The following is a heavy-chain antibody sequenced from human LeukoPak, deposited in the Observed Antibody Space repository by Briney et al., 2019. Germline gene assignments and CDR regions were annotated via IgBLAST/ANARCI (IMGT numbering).Heavy chain of an antibody. V-gene: IGHV3-30*18. J-gene: IGHJ4*02. CDR2: ISYDGSNK. Sequence: GGSLRLSCAASGFTFSSHGMHWVRQAPGKGLEWVAVISYDGSNKYYADSVKGRFTISRDNSKNTLYLQMNSLRAEDTAVYYCAKDRVGIAAAGYFDYWGRGTLVTVSS. CDR1: GFTFSSHG. CDR3: AKDRVGIAAAGYFDY. D-gene: IGHD6-13*01.